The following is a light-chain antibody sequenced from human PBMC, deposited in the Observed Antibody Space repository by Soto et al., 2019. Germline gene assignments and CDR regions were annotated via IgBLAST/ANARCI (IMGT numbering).Light chain of an antibody. CDR2: GAS. Sequence: EIVMTQSPGTLSVSPGERATLSCRASQSLSSNLAWYQQKPGQAPRLLIYGASTRATGIPARFSGSGSGTEFTLTISSLQSEDFAVYYCQQYTNWPPYPFGQGTKLEIK. CDR3: QQYTNWPPYP. V-gene: IGKV3-15*01. CDR1: QSLSSN. J-gene: IGKJ2*01.